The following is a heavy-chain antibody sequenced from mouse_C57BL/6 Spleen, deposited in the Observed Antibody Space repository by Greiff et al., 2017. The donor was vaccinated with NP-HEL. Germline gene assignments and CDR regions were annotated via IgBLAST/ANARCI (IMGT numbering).Heavy chain of an antibody. J-gene: IGHJ4*01. CDR2: IDPSDSET. CDR1: GYTFTSYW. CDR3: ARELNWDDYYAMDY. D-gene: IGHD4-1*01. Sequence: QVQLQQSGAELVRPGSSVKLSCKASGYTFTSYWMHWVKQRPIQGLEWIGNIDPSDSETHYNQKFKDKATLTVDKSSSTAYMQLSSLTSEDSAVYYCARELNWDDYYAMDYWGQGTSVTVSS. V-gene: IGHV1-52*01.